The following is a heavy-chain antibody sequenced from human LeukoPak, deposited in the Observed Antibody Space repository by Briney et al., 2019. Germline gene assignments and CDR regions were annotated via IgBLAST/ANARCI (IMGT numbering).Heavy chain of an antibody. D-gene: IGHD3-22*01. J-gene: IGHJ4*02. CDR1: GGTFSTSS. CDR3: ATDSHDSSGYFSIDY. CDR2: IIPIFDTA. V-gene: IGHV1-69*13. Sequence: ASVKVSCKASGGTFSTSSISWVRQAPRQGLEWMGGIIPIFDTANYAQKFQGTVTITADESTSTAYMELSSLKSEDTAVYFCATDSHDSSGYFSIDYWGQGTLVTVSS.